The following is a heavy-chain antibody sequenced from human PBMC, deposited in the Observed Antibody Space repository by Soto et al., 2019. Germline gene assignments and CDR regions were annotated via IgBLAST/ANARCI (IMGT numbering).Heavy chain of an antibody. V-gene: IGHV3-30*18. CDR1: GFTFSSYG. D-gene: IGHD6-13*01. J-gene: IGHJ6*02. CDR3: AKDMRSGIAAFGMDV. Sequence: PGGSLRLSCAASGFTFSSYGMHWVRQAPGKGLEWVAVISYDGSNKYYADSVKGRFTISRDNSNNTLYLQMNSLRAEDTAVYYCAKDMRSGIAAFGMDVWGQGTTVTVSS. CDR2: ISYDGSNK.